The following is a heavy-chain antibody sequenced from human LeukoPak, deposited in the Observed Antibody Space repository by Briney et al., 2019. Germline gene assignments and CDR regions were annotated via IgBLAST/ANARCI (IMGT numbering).Heavy chain of an antibody. CDR1: GDSVSSNSAT. CDR3: ARGPRALLH. J-gene: IGHJ4*02. V-gene: IGHV6-1*01. Sequence: SQTLSLTCAISGDSVSSNSATWNWIRQSPSRGLEWLGRTYYRSKWYNEYAVSVTSRLSLTPHTSNNLLFLQLNSLTPEDTAVYYCARGPRALLHWGQGILVTVSS. CDR2: TYYRSKWYN.